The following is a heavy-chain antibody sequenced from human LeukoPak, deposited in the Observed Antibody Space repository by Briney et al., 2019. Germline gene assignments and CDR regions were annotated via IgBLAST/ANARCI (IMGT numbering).Heavy chain of an antibody. Sequence: PSETLSLTCTVSGGSISSYYWSWIRQPAGKGLEWIGRIYASGGANYNPSLKSRVTMSVDTSKNQLSLKVSSVTAADTAVYYCAREFSSLASAVTDYSGQGTRVTVSS. CDR1: GGSISSYY. CDR3: AREFSSLASAVTDY. J-gene: IGHJ4*02. CDR2: IYASGGA. V-gene: IGHV4-4*07. D-gene: IGHD2-2*01.